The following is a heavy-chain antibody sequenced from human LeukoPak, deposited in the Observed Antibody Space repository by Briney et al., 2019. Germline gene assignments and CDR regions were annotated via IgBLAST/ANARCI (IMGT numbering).Heavy chain of an antibody. CDR3: ARDLEKQWLVGGGGMDV. V-gene: IGHV4-61*02. J-gene: IGHJ6*02. CDR2: IYTSGST. Sequence: SETLYLTCTVSGGSISTGSYYRSWIRQPAGKGLEWIGRIYTSGSTNYNPSLKSRVTISVDTSKNQFSLKLSSVTAADTAVYYCARDLEKQWLVGGGGMDVRGQGTTVTVSS. CDR1: GGSISTGSYY. D-gene: IGHD6-19*01.